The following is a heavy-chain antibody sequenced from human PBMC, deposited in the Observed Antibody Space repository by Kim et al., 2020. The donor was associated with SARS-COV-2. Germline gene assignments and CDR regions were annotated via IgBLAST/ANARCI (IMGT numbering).Heavy chain of an antibody. CDR2: IYPGDSDT. CDR1: GYSSTPYW. D-gene: IGHD2-21*01. CDR3: ARHVDMGGEADV. J-gene: IGHJ2*01. V-gene: IGHV5-51*01. Sequence: GESPKISCEASGYSSTPYWIAWVRQMPGKGLEWMGIIYPGDSDTRYMPSFQGQVTISADKSINTAYLQWSSLKTSDSAIYYCARHVDMGGEADVWGRGTLVSVSA.